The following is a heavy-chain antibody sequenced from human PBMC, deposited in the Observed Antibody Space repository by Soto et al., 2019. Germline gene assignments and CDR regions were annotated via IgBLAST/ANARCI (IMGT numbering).Heavy chain of an antibody. CDR3: ARPRPFTGFDY. D-gene: IGHD3-10*01. J-gene: IGHJ4*02. CDR1: GGSISSGGYY. Sequence: PSETLSLTCTVSGGSISSGGYYWSWHRQHQGKGREWSGYIYYRASTYYNPSLKIRITISVDTYKIQFSLTLSSVTAADTAVYYCARPRPFTGFDYWGQGTLVTVSS. CDR2: IYYRAST. V-gene: IGHV4-31*03.